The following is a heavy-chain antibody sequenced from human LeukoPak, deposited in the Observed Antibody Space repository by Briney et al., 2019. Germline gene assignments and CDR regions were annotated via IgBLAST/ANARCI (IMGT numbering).Heavy chain of an antibody. CDR2: INSDGSST. D-gene: IGHD2-15*01. CDR1: GFTFSSYW. V-gene: IGHV3-74*01. Sequence: GSPRLSCAASGFTFSSYWMHWVCQAPGKGLVWVSRINSDGSSTTYADSVKGRFTISRDNAKNTLYLQMNSLRAEDTAVYYCARGGLHGAFDIWGQGNIVPVSS. CDR3: ARGGLHGAFDI. J-gene: IGHJ3*02.